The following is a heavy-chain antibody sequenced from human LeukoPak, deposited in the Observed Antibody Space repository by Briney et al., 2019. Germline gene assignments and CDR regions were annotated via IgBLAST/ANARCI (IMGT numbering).Heavy chain of an antibody. CDR3: ARGRRYSSGWHYYYYYMDV. CDR1: GYTFTSYG. V-gene: IGHV1-8*02. J-gene: IGHJ6*03. CDR2: MNPNSGNT. Sequence: ASVKVSCKASGYTFTSYGISWVRQATGQGLEWMGWMNPNSGNTGYAQKFQGRVTMTRNTSISTAYMELSSLRSEDTAVYYCARGRRYSSGWHYYYYYMDVWGKGTTVTISS. D-gene: IGHD6-19*01.